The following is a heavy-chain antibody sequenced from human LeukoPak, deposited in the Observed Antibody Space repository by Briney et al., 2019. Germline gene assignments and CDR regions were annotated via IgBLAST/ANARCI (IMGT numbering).Heavy chain of an antibody. CDR1: GFTFGSYW. CDR2: INTDGSST. Sequence: GGSLRLSCAASGFTFGSYWMHWVRQAPGKGLVWVSRINTDGSSTSYADSVKGRFTISRDNAKNSLYLQMNSLRAEDTAVYYCARDPGVPQPPSGAFDIWGQGTMVTVSS. J-gene: IGHJ3*02. V-gene: IGHV3-74*01. CDR3: ARDPGVPQPPSGAFDI. D-gene: IGHD7-27*01.